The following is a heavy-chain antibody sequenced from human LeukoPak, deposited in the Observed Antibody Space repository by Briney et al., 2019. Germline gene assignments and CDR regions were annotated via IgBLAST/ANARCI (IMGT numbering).Heavy chain of an antibody. CDR3: ARDRYYFYCYYYYMDV. D-gene: IGHD3-10*01. J-gene: IGHJ6*03. Sequence: GGSLRLSCAASGFTFSSYWMSWVRQAPGKGLEWVANIKQDGSEKYYVDSVKGRFTISRDNAKNSLYLQMNSLRAEDTAVYYCARDRYYFYCYYYYMDVWGKGTTVTISS. CDR2: IKQDGSEK. V-gene: IGHV3-7*01. CDR1: GFTFSSYW.